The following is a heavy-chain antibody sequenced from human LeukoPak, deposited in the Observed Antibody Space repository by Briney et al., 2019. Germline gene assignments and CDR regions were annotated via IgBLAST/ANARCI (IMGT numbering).Heavy chain of an antibody. CDR1: GFIFSSYS. CDR2: ISSSSSTI. J-gene: IGHJ4*02. D-gene: IGHD1-26*01. Sequence: PGGSLRLSCAASGFIFSSYSMNWVRQAPGKGLEWILYISSSSSTIYYADSVKGRFTISRDNSKNTLYLQMNSLRAEDTAVYYCARGGWELSYWGQGTLVTVSS. V-gene: IGHV3-48*01. CDR3: ARGGWELSY.